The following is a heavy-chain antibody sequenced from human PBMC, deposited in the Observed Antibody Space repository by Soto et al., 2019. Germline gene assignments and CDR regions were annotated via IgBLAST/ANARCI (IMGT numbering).Heavy chain of an antibody. D-gene: IGHD2-15*01. V-gene: IGHV3-30*18. CDR1: GFTFSSYG. CDR2: ISYDGSNK. J-gene: IGHJ6*02. Sequence: GGSLRLSCAASGFTFSSYGMHWVRQAPGKGLEWVAVISYDGSNKYYADSVKGRFTISRDNSKNTLYLQMNSLRAEDTAVYYCAKSSYCSGGSCYYYGMDVWGQGTTVTAP. CDR3: AKSSYCSGGSCYYYGMDV.